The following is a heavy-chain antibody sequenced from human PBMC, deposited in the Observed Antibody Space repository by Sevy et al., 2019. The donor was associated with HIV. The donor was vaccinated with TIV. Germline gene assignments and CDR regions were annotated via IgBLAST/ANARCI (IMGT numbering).Heavy chain of an antibody. Sequence: GGSLSLSCAASGLTFSVFGMTWFRRAPGRGRGWGAPRRKDGGDKDYVDSVKGRFTISGDNAMNSLYLQMNSLRAEDTAVYYCVREGVGGYSYSLDCWGQGTLVTVSS. CDR2: RRKDGGDK. J-gene: IGHJ4*02. CDR3: VREGVGGYSYSLDC. D-gene: IGHD5-18*01. V-gene: IGHV3-7*01. CDR1: GLTFSVFG.